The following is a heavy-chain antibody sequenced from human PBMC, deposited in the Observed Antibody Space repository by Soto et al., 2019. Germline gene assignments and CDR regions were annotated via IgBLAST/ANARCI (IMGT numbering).Heavy chain of an antibody. D-gene: IGHD6-6*01. Sequence: GASVKVSCKASGYTFTDYYMHWVRQAPGQGLEWMGWINPNSADTNYAQKFQGRVTVTRDTSISTVYMGLSRLRSDDTAVYYCARSVSFITPRPDYWGQGTLVTVSS. CDR2: INPNSADT. J-gene: IGHJ4*02. CDR1: GYTFTDYY. CDR3: ARSVSFITPRPDY. V-gene: IGHV1-2*02.